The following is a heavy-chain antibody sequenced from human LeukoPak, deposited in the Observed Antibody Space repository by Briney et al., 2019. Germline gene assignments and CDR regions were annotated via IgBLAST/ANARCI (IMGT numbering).Heavy chain of an antibody. D-gene: IGHD3-22*01. CDR2: INPSGGST. J-gene: IGHJ4*02. Sequence: ASVKVSCKASGYTFTSYYMHWVRQAPGQGLEWMGIINPSGGSTSYAQKFQGRVTMTRDTSTSTVYMELSSLRSEDTAVYYCARVSYYDSSGTGLYYFDYWGQGTLVTVSS. V-gene: IGHV1-46*01. CDR1: GYTFTSYY. CDR3: ARVSYYDSSGTGLYYFDY.